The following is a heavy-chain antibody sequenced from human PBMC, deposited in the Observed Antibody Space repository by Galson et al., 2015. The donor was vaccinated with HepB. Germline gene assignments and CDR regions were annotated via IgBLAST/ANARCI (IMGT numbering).Heavy chain of an antibody. D-gene: IGHD5-18*01. CDR2: VSGSGSST. CDR3: ARERYGPFDY. V-gene: IGHV3-23*01. CDR1: GFTFSGYT. Sequence: LRLSCAASGFTFSGYTMSWVRQAPGKGLEWVSTVSGSGSSTDYADSVKGRFTISRDNSKNTLYLQMNSLRAEDTAVYYCARERYGPFDYWGQGTLVTVSS. J-gene: IGHJ4*02.